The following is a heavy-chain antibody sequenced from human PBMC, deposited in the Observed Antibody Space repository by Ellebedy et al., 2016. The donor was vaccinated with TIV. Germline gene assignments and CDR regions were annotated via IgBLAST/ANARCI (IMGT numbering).Heavy chain of an antibody. CDR1: GFTFSSHW. V-gene: IGHV3-74*01. CDR2: INGDGSTT. J-gene: IGHJ4*02. CDR3: ARGDRVGTTTLVDY. D-gene: IGHD1-7*01. Sequence: GESLKISCAASGFTFSSHWMHWVRQAPGKGLLWVSRINGDGSTTNYADSVKGRLTISSDNAKNTLYLQMNSLRAEDTAVYYCARGDRVGTTTLVDYWGQGTLVTVSS.